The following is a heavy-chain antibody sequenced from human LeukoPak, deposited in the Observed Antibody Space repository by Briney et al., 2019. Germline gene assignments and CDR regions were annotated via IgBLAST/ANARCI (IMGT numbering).Heavy chain of an antibody. CDR3: ARATLNSSGWYRKSWYFDL. Sequence: SETLSLTCTVSGGSISGGTYYWSWIRQPPGKGLEWIGEINHSGSTNYNPSLKSRVTISVETSKNQFSLKLSSVTAADTAVYYCARATLNSSGWYRKSWYFDLWGRGTLVTVSS. D-gene: IGHD6-19*01. V-gene: IGHV4-39*07. J-gene: IGHJ2*01. CDR1: GGSISGGTYY. CDR2: INHSGST.